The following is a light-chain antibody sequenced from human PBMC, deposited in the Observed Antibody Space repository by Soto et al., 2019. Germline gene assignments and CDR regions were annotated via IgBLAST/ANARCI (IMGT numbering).Light chain of an antibody. J-gene: IGLJ2*01. CDR1: NIWSKS. V-gene: IGLV3-21*02. CDR3: QVWDSDTDHVV. Sequence: SYELTQPPSVSVAPGQTASFTCGGHNIWSKSVHWYQQKPGQAPILVIYDDDDRPSGIPGRFSGSNSGSAATLTISRVEAGDEADYYCQVWDSDTDHVVFGGWTKLTVL. CDR2: DDD.